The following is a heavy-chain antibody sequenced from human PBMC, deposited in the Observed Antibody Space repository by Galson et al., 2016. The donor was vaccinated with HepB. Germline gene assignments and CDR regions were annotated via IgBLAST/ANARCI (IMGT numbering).Heavy chain of an antibody. D-gene: IGHD2-8*02. CDR2: IDYRGGT. CDR3: SKAPPVTSRRLLAPRYHDYGMDV. Sequence: SETLSLTCAVYGGSFSGLYWRWIRQSPGKGLEWIGEIDYRGGTNYNPSLESRVTISADSSKNQFSLQVRSVTAAETAVYYWSKAPPVTSRRLLAPRYHDYGMDVWGQGATVTVSS. CDR1: GGSFSGLY. V-gene: IGHV4-34*01. J-gene: IGHJ6*02.